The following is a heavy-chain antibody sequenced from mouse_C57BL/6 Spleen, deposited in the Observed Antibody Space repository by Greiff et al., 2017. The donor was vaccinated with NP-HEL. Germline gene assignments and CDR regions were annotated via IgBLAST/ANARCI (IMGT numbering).Heavy chain of an antibody. CDR1: GYTFTSYW. V-gene: IGHV1-69*01. Sequence: QVQLKQSGAELVMPGASVKLSCKASGYTFTSYWMHWVKQRPGQGLEWIGEIDPSDSYTNYNQKFKGKSTLTVDKSSSTAYMQLSSLTSEDSAVYYCASFNWYFDYWGQGTTLTVSS. CDR3: ASFNWYFDY. J-gene: IGHJ2*01. D-gene: IGHD4-1*02. CDR2: IDPSDSYT.